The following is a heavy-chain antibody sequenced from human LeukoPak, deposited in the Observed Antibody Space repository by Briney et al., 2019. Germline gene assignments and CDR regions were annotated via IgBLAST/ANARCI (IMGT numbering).Heavy chain of an antibody. Sequence: GESLKISCKGSGYSFTSYWIGWVRQMPGKGLEWMGIIPPADSDTKYSPSFQGQVTISADKSISTAYLQWSSLKASDTAIYYCARLDHYDILTGFVGDFWGQGTLVTVSS. J-gene: IGHJ4*02. D-gene: IGHD3-9*01. CDR3: ARLDHYDILTGFVGDF. CDR1: GYSFTSYW. V-gene: IGHV5-51*01. CDR2: IPPADSDT.